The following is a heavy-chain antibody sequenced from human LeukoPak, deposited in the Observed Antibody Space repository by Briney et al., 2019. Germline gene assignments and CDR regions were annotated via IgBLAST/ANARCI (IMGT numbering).Heavy chain of an antibody. CDR1: GGSISSGDYY. CDR3: AREIYSSSWYWFDP. V-gene: IGHV4-30-4*08. D-gene: IGHD6-13*01. Sequence: SQTLSLTCTVSGGSISSGDYYWSWIRQPPGKGLEWIGYIYYSGSTYYNPSPKSRVTISVDTSKNQFSLKLSSVTAADTAVYYCAREIYSSSWYWFDPWGQGTLVTVSS. CDR2: IYYSGST. J-gene: IGHJ5*02.